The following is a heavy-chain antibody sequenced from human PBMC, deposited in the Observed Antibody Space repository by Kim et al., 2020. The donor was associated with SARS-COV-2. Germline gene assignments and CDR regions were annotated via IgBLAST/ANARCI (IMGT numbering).Heavy chain of an antibody. CDR2: ISSSGSTI. CDR3: ARDLAVQQLVFWPVGYYYGMDV. J-gene: IGHJ6*02. CDR1: GFTFSDYY. V-gene: IGHV3-11*04. Sequence: GGSLRLSCAASGFTFSDYYMSWIRQAPGKGLEWVSYISSSGSTIYYADSVKGRFTISRDNAKNSLYLQMNSLRAEDTAVYYCARDLAVQQLVFWPVGYYYGMDVWGQGTTVTVSS. D-gene: IGHD6-13*01.